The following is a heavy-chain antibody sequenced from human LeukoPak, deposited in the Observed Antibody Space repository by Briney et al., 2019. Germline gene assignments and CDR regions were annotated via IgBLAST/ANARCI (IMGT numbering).Heavy chain of an antibody. D-gene: IGHD3-10*01. Sequence: SETLSLTCTVSGGSISSYYWSWIRQPPGKGLEWIGYIYYSGSTNYNPSLKSRVTISVDTSKNQFSLKLSSVTAADTAAYYCAREARLGSGSYYLFDYWGQGTLVTVSS. CDR2: IYYSGST. CDR3: AREARLGSGSYYLFDY. V-gene: IGHV4-59*01. J-gene: IGHJ4*02. CDR1: GGSISSYY.